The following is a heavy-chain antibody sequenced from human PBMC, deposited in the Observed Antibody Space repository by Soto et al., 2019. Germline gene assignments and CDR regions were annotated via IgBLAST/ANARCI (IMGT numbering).Heavy chain of an antibody. D-gene: IGHD2-2*01. Sequence: GESLKISCKGSGYSFTSYRISWVRQMPGKGLEGMGRIDPSDSYTNYSPSFQGHVTISADKSISTAYLQWSSLKASDTAMYYCAQGGYCSSTSCYSPEYGMDVWGQGTTVTVSS. CDR3: AQGGYCSSTSCYSPEYGMDV. J-gene: IGHJ6*02. CDR2: IDPSDSYT. CDR1: GYSFTSYR. V-gene: IGHV5-10-1*01.